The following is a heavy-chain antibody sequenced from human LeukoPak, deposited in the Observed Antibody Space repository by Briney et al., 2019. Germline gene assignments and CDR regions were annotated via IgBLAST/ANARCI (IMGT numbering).Heavy chain of an antibody. Sequence: GGSLRLSCAASGFTFSSHGMNWVRQAPGKGLEWISGISPSADITYYADSVKGRFTISRGNSKNTLYLQMNSLRAEDTAVYYCAKDGWDYYDSSGYLGWGQGTLVTVSS. CDR2: ISPSADIT. CDR3: AKDGWDYYDSSGYLG. D-gene: IGHD3-22*01. CDR1: GFTFSSHG. J-gene: IGHJ4*02. V-gene: IGHV3-23*01.